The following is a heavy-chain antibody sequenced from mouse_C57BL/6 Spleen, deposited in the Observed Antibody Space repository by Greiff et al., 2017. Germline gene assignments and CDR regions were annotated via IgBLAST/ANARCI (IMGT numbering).Heavy chain of an antibody. J-gene: IGHJ4*01. V-gene: IGHV5-17*01. D-gene: IGHD2-4*01. Sequence: EVQLVESGGGLVKPGGSLKLSCAASGFTFSDYGMHWVRQAPEKGLEWVAYISSGSSTIYYADTVKGRFTISRDNAKNTLFLQTTSLRSEDTAMYYCARPGDYALEGYYAMDYWGQGTSVTVSS. CDR2: ISSGSSTI. CDR3: ARPGDYALEGYYAMDY. CDR1: GFTFSDYG.